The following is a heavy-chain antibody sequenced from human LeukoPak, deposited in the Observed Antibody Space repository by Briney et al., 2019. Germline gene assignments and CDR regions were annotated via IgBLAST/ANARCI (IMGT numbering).Heavy chain of an antibody. Sequence: GGSLRLSCAASGXTFDDYGMSWVRQAPGRGLEWVSFINWNGVSTDYADSVKGRFTISRDNAKNSLYLQMSSLRVEDTALYYCAREDGFCSGGSCYQHWGQGTLVTVSS. V-gene: IGHV3-20*04. J-gene: IGHJ1*01. D-gene: IGHD2-15*01. CDR3: AREDGFCSGGSCYQH. CDR2: INWNGVST. CDR1: GXTFDDYG.